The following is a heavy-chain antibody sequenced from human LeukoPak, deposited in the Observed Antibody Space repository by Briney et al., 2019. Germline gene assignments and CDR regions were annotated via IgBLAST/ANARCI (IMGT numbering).Heavy chain of an antibody. D-gene: IGHD3-10*01. V-gene: IGHV3-23*01. CDR2: LSTSGAAT. CDR3: AKKGYAGSGTYSYYFDN. J-gene: IGHJ4*02. Sequence: GGSLRLSCAASGFTFSSFSMNWVRQAPGKGLEWVSTLSTSGAATYYADSVKGRFTISRDNSQNTLYLQMNSLTAEDTAIYYCAKKGYAGSGTYSYYFDNWGQGALVTVSS. CDR1: GFTFSSFS.